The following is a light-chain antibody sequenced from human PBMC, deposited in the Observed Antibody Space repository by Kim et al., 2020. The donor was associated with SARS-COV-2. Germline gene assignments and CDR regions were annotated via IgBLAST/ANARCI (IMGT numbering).Light chain of an antibody. V-gene: IGLV3-1*01. J-gene: IGLJ1*01. CDR2: QDS. CDR3: QAWDSSTYV. CDR1: KLGDKY. Sequence: LSPGQTARITCSGDKLGDKYACWYQQKPGQSPVLVIYQDSKRPSGIPERFSGSNSGNTATLTISGTQAMDEADYYCQAWDSSTYVFGTGTKVTVL.